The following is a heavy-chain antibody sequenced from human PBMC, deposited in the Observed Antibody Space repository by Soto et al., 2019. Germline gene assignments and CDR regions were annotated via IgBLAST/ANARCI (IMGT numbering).Heavy chain of an antibody. V-gene: IGHV5-10-1*01. D-gene: IGHD3-10*01. CDR1: GYSFTSYW. Sequence: GESLKISCKGSGYSFTSYWISWVRQMPGKGLEWMGRIDPSDSYTNYSPSLQGHVTISADKSISTAYLQWSSLKASDTAMYYCARQARSITMVRGVITTNNWFDRWGQGTLVTVSS. CDR2: IDPSDSYT. J-gene: IGHJ5*02. CDR3: ARQARSITMVRGVITTNNWFDR.